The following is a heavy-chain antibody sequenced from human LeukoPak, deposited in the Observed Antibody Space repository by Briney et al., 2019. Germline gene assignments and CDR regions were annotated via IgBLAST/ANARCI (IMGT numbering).Heavy chain of an antibody. CDR2: INHSGST. CDR3: ARPRYSYAIDY. Sequence: SETLSLTCAVYGGSFSGYYWSWIRQPPGKGLEWIGEINHSGSTNYNPSLKSRVTISVDTSKNQFSLKLSSVTAADTAVYYCARPRYSYAIDYWGQGTLVTVSS. D-gene: IGHD5-18*01. J-gene: IGHJ4*02. CDR1: GGSFSGYY. V-gene: IGHV4-34*01.